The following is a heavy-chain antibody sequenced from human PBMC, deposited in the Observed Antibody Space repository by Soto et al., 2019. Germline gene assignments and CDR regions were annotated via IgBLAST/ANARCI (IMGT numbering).Heavy chain of an antibody. D-gene: IGHD3-3*01. V-gene: IGHV5-51*01. CDR2: IYPGDSDT. CDR3: ATTTSITIFGYGMDV. J-gene: IGHJ6*02. CDR1: GYSFTSYW. Sequence: GESLKISCKGSGYSFTSYWIGWVRQMPGKGLEWMGIIYPGDSDTRYSPSFQGQVTISADKSISTAYLQWSSLKASDTAMYYCATTTSITIFGYGMDVWGQGTTVTVSS.